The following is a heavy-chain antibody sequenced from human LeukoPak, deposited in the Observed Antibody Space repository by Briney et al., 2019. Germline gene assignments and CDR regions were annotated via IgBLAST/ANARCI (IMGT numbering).Heavy chain of an antibody. J-gene: IGHJ4*02. CDR1: GGSISSGGYY. V-gene: IGHV4-31*03. D-gene: IGHD3-16*01. Sequence: PSETLSLTCTVSGGSISSGGYYWSWIRQHPGKGLEWIGYIYYSGSTYCNPSLKSRVTISVDTSKNQFSLKLSSVTAADTAVYYCATTSRYDPAPFDYWGQGTLATVSS. CDR2: IYYSGST. CDR3: ATTSRYDPAPFDY.